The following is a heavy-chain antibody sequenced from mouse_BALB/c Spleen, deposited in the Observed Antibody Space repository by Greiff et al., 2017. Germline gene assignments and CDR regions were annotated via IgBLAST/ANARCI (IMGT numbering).Heavy chain of an antibody. Sequence: EVMLVESGGGLVQPGGSLKLSCAASGFTFSSYTMSWVRQTPEKRLEWVAYISNGGGSTYYPDTVKGRFTISRDNAKNTLYLQMSSLKSEDTAMYYWARRGSYSGYYYAMDYWGQGTSVTVSS. CDR3: ARRGSYSGYYYAMDY. CDR2: ISNGGGST. V-gene: IGHV5-12-2*01. D-gene: IGHD2-10*01. J-gene: IGHJ4*01. CDR1: GFTFSSYT.